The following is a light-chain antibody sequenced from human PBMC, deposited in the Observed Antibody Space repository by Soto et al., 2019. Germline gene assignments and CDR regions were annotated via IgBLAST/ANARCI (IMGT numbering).Light chain of an antibody. CDR1: SXDVGGYNF. CDR3: NSYTTISTLV. V-gene: IGLV2-14*03. J-gene: IGLJ1*01. Sequence: QSVLTQPGSVSGSPGQSITISCTGTSXDVGGYNFVSWYQQHPGKAPKLMIYEVTSRPSGVSNRFSGSKSGNTASLTISGLQAEDEADYYCNSYTTISTLVFGTGTKVNIL. CDR2: EVT.